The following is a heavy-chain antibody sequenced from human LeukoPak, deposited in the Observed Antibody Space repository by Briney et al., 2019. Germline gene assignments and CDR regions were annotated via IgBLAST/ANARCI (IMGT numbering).Heavy chain of an antibody. J-gene: IGHJ4*02. CDR2: ISYDGSNK. Sequence: GGPLRLSCAAPGFTFSSYAMHWVRKAPAKGLEWVAVISYDGSNKYYADSVKGRFTISRDNSKNTLYLQMNSLRAEDTAVYYCARAPEDYGDYALDYWGQGTLVTVSS. V-gene: IGHV3-30-3*01. CDR3: ARAPEDYGDYALDY. D-gene: IGHD4-17*01. CDR1: GFTFSSYA.